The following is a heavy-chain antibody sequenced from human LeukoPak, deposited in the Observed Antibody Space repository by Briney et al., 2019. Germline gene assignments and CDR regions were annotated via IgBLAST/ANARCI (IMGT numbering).Heavy chain of an antibody. D-gene: IGHD1-14*01. CDR2: INPSGGDT. CDR1: GYTFTSYY. J-gene: IGHJ4*02. V-gene: IGHV1-46*01. Sequence: GASVKVSCKASGYTFTSYYMHWVRQAPGQGLEWMGVINPSGGDTSYAQKFQGRLTMTRDTSTNTVYMELTSLRSEGTAVYYCAREVMDNLRFDYWGQGTLVTVSS. CDR3: AREVMDNLRFDY.